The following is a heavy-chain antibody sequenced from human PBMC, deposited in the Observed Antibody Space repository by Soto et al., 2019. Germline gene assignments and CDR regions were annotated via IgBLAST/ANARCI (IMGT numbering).Heavy chain of an antibody. CDR1: GFTFSSYG. Sequence: QVQLVESGGGVVQPGRSLRLSCAASGFTFSSYGIHWVRQAPGKGLEWVAVISYDGSNKYYADSVKGRFTISRDNSKNTVYLQMNSLRAEDTAVYYCAKVAYAVVAASYFDYWGQGTLVTVSS. J-gene: IGHJ4*02. CDR3: AKVAYAVVAASYFDY. V-gene: IGHV3-30*18. D-gene: IGHD2-15*01. CDR2: ISYDGSNK.